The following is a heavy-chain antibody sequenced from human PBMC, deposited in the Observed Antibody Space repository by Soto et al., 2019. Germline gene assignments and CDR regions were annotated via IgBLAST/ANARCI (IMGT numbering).Heavy chain of an antibody. V-gene: IGHV3-30*03. CDR3: AIDRALTTVVPSGMDV. J-gene: IGHJ6*02. CDR1: GFTFSSYG. Sequence: GGSLRLSCAASGFTFSSYGMHWVRQAPGKGLEWVAVMSYDGSSKYYADSVKGRITISRDNSKNTLYLQMNSLKPEDTSVYYCAIDRALTTVVPSGMDVWGQVNTVTVS. CDR2: MSYDGSSK. D-gene: IGHD4-17*01.